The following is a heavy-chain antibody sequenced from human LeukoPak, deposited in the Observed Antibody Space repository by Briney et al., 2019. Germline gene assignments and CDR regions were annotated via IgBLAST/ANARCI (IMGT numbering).Heavy chain of an antibody. J-gene: IGHJ3*02. D-gene: IGHD2-8*01. CDR1: VYTFTNYH. CDR3: ARDRGVPGPGNALDI. CDR2: VKPKSGDS. V-gene: IGHV1-2*06. Sequence: ASVRVSCKASVYTFTNYHIHWVRQAPGQGLEGLGLVKPKSGDSDFVQKFRGRVTVTTDVPTTTIHMELSNLRSDDTAVYYCARDRGVPGPGNALDIWGQGTMVTVSS.